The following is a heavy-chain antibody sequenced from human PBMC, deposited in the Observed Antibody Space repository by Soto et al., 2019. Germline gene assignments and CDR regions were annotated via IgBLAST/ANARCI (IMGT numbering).Heavy chain of an antibody. CDR1: GGSISSSNW. V-gene: IGHV4-4*02. J-gene: IGHJ4*02. CDR2: IYHSGST. D-gene: IGHD6-19*01. CDR3: ARADSSGWSRLFDY. Sequence: SETLSLTCAVSGGSISSSNWWSWVRQPPGKGLEWIGEIYHSGSTNYNPSLKSRVTISVDKSKNQFSLKLSSVTAADTAVYYCARADSSGWSRLFDYWGQGTLVTVSS.